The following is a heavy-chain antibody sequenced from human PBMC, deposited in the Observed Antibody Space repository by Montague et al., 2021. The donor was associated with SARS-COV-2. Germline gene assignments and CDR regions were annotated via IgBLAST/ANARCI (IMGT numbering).Heavy chain of an antibody. V-gene: IGHV5-10-1*01. CDR1: GYSSTTYW. Sequence: QSGAEVKKPGESLRISCKGSGYSSTTYWINWVRQMPGKGLEWMGXIDPSDSNAYYSPSFQGHVTISVDKSISTAYLQWSSLKALDTAMFYCATPDYWGQGTLVTVSS. CDR2: IDPSDSNA. J-gene: IGHJ4*02. CDR3: ATPDY.